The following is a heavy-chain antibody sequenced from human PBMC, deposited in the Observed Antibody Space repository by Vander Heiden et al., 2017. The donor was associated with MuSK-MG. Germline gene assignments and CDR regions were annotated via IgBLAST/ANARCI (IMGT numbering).Heavy chain of an antibody. Sequence: QVQLVESGGGVVQPGRSLRLSCAASGFTFSSYAMHWVRQAPGKGLEWVAVISCDGSNKYYADSVKGRFTISRDNSKNTLYLQMNSLRAEDTAVYYCARAVRGDSSGWFLAFDYWGQGTLVTVSS. J-gene: IGHJ4*02. CDR1: GFTFSSYA. V-gene: IGHV3-30*04. D-gene: IGHD6-19*01. CDR2: ISCDGSNK. CDR3: ARAVRGDSSGWFLAFDY.